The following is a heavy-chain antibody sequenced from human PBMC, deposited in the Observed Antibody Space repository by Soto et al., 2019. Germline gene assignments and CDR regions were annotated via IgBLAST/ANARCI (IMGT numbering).Heavy chain of an antibody. Sequence: EVQLVESGGGLVQPGGSLRLSCVGSGFTFSDHYIDWVRQAPGKGLEWVGRIRKQANIYTTHYAASVQGRFTISRDDPKNSLYLQMNSLKTEDTAVYYCARSGSSTSCYDYWGQGALVTVSS. V-gene: IGHV3-72*01. CDR2: IRKQANIYTT. CDR1: GFTFSDHY. J-gene: IGHJ4*02. D-gene: IGHD2-2*01. CDR3: ARSGSSTSCYDY.